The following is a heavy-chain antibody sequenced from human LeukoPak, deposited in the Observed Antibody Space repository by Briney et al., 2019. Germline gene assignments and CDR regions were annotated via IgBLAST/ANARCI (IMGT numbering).Heavy chain of an antibody. V-gene: IGHV5-51*01. CDR3: ARHSDYVWGSYRPIRY. CDR2: VYPGDSDT. D-gene: IGHD3-16*02. CDR1: GYSFTSYW. Sequence: GEYLKISCKGSGYSFTSYWIGWVRQMPGKGLEWMGIVYPGDSDTRYSPSFQGQVTISADKSISTAYLQWSSLKASDTAMYYCARHSDYVWGSYRPIRYWGQGTLVTVSS. J-gene: IGHJ4*02.